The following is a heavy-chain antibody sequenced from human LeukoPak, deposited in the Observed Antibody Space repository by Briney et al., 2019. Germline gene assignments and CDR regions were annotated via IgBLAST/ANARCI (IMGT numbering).Heavy chain of an antibody. CDR3: ARDSTVTRKKFDY. CDR1: GYTFTSYG. Sequence: GASVKVSCKASGYTFTSYGISWVRQAPGQGLEWMGWISAYNGNTNYAQKLQGRVTMTTDTSTSTAYTELRSLRSNDTAVYYCARDSTVTRKKFDYWGQGTLVTVSS. V-gene: IGHV1-18*01. CDR2: ISAYNGNT. J-gene: IGHJ4*02. D-gene: IGHD4-17*01.